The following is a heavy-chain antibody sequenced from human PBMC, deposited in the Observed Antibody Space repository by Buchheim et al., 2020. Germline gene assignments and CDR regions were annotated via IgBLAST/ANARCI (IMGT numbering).Heavy chain of an antibody. CDR1: GGSISSSNW. D-gene: IGHD3-3*01. J-gene: IGHJ6*02. CDR3: ARDQRFLEWLLSEDYYYYYGMDV. V-gene: IGHV4-4*02. Sequence: QVQLQESGPGLVKPSGTLSLTCAVSGGSISSSNWWSWVRQPPGKGLEWIGEIYHSGSTNYNPSLKSRVTISVDKSKNQFSLKLSSVTAADTAVYYCARDQRFLEWLLSEDYYYYYGMDVWGQGT. CDR2: IYHSGST.